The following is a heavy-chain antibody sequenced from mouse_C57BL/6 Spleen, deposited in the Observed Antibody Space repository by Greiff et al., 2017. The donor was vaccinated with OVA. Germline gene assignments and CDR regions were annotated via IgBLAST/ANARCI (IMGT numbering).Heavy chain of an antibody. Sequence: ESGPGLVKPSQSLSLTCSVTGYSITSGYYWNWIRQFPGNKLEWMGYISYDGSNNYNPSLKNRISITRDTSKNQFFLKLNSVTTEDTATYYCARVRDYDPYYAMDYWGQGTSVTVSS. CDR2: ISYDGSN. J-gene: IGHJ4*01. D-gene: IGHD2-4*01. CDR3: ARVRDYDPYYAMDY. CDR1: GYSITSGYY. V-gene: IGHV3-6*01.